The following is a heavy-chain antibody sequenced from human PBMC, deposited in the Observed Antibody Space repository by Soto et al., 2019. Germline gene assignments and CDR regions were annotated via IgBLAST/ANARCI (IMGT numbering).Heavy chain of an antibody. V-gene: IGHV3-7*02. D-gene: IGHD6-13*01. J-gene: IGHJ4*02. Sequence: GGSLRLSCAASVFAVGIYWISWVRQAPGEWLEWLANINQDGSEKXXVDSVKGRXTISRYNSKNSXFLQMXSLRAEDTALYYCAISSPIQPGGYCGQGTLVTVSX. CDR2: INQDGSEK. CDR1: VFAVGIYW. CDR3: AISSPIQPGGY.